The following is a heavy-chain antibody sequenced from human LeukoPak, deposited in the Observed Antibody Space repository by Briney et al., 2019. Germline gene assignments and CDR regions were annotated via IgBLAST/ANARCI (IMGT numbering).Heavy chain of an antibody. CDR2: IYSSGTT. Sequence: GSLRLSCAASGFTFTSYAMSWIRQASGKGLEWIGHIYSSGTTNYNPSLKSRVTMSVDTSNNHFSLKLNSVTAADTAIYYCARNIRKREWQPSSLGYYYYMDVWGKGTTVTISS. CDR1: GFTFTSYA. V-gene: IGHV4-4*07. D-gene: IGHD3-3*01. CDR3: ARNIRKREWQPSSLGYYYYMDV. J-gene: IGHJ6*03.